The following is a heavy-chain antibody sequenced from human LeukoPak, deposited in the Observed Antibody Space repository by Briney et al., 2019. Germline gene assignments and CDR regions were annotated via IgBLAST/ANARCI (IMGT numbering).Heavy chain of an antibody. CDR3: ARDRKEPAGPSSGWFDP. CDR2: IYYSGST. D-gene: IGHD2-2*01. Sequence: NTSETLSLTCTVSGGSISSGGYYWSWIRQHPGKGLEWIGYIYYSGSTYYNPSPKSRVTISVDTSKNQFSLKLSSVTAADTAVYYCARDRKEPAGPSSGWFDPWGQGTLVTVSS. CDR1: GGSISSGGYY. V-gene: IGHV4-31*03. J-gene: IGHJ5*02.